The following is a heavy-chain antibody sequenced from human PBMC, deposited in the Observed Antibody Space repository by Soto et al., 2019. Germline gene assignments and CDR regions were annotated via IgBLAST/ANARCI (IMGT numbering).Heavy chain of an antibody. V-gene: IGHV4-39*01. J-gene: IGHJ4*02. D-gene: IGHD2-21*01. CDR2: VFYTGTT. CDR3: ARLVAVSQVANV. Sequence: SETLSLTCGVSSASISTNSYYWGWIRQPPGKGLEWIGSVFYTGTTYYSPSLKSRVTISVDTSKKQFSLTLKSVTAADTALYFCARLVAVSQVANVWGQGTLVTVSS. CDR1: SASISTNSYY.